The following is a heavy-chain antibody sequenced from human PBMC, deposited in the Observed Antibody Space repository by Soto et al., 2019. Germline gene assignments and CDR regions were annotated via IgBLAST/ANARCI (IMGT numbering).Heavy chain of an antibody. V-gene: IGHV3-23*01. J-gene: IGHJ6*02. CDR1: GFTFSSYA. CDR3: AKDRGYSYGYSYYYYGMDV. CDR2: ISGSGGST. D-gene: IGHD5-18*01. Sequence: GGSLRLSCAASGFTFSSYAMSWVRQAPGKGLEWVSAISGSGGSTYYADSVKGRLTISRDNSKNTLYLQMNSLRAEDTAVYYCAKDRGYSYGYSYYYYGMDVWGQGTTVTVSS.